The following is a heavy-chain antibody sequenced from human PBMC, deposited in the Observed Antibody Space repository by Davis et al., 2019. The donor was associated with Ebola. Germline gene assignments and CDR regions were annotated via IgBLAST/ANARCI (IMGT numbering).Heavy chain of an antibody. CDR3: ARPQLGKGGGAAFDL. CDR1: GAAIVRDTYY. Sequence: SETLSLTCTVSGAAIVRDTYYWGWVRQPPGKGLEWIGNIHYSGSTYYNPSLGSRVTISVDTSKYQFFLDLSSVTAADTAVYYCARPQLGKGGGAAFDLWGQGTLVTVSS. J-gene: IGHJ3*01. D-gene: IGHD6-13*01. V-gene: IGHV4-39*01. CDR2: IHYSGST.